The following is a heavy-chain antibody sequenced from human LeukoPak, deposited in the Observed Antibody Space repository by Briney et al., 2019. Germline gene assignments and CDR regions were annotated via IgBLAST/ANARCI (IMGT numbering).Heavy chain of an antibody. CDR3: AYSSGCQQH. D-gene: IGHD3-22*01. V-gene: IGHV4-34*01. CDR2: INHSGST. Sequence: KPSETLSLTCAVYGGSFSDYYWSWMRQPPGKGLEWIGEINHSGSTNYNPSLKSRVTISVDTSKNQFSLKLSSVTAADTAVYYCAYSSGCQQHWGQGTLVTVSS. CDR1: GGSFSDYY. J-gene: IGHJ1*01.